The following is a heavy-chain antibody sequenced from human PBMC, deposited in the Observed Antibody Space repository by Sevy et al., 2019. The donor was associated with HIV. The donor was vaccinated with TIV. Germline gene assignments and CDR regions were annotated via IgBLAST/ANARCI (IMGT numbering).Heavy chain of an antibody. V-gene: IGHV3-30*18. CDR1: GFTFSSYG. J-gene: IGHJ4*02. CDR3: AKDKRGYSSSSGVYYFDY. D-gene: IGHD6-6*01. Sequence: GGSLRLSCAASGFTFSSYGMHWVRQAPGKGLEWVAVISYDGSNKCYADSVKGRFTISRDNSKNTLYLQMNSLRAEDTAVYYCAKDKRGYSSSSGVYYFDYWGQGTLVTVSS. CDR2: ISYDGSNK.